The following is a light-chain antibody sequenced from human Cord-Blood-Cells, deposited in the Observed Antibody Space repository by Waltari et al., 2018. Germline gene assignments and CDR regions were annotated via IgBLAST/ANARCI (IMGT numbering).Light chain of an antibody. Sequence: LTQPASVSGSPGQSITISCTGTSSDVGGYNYVSWYQQHPGKAPKLMIYDISKRPSGVSNRFSGSKSGNTASLTISGLQAEDEADYYCSSYTSSSTWVFGGGTKLTVL. J-gene: IGLJ3*02. CDR2: DIS. CDR1: SSDVGGYNY. V-gene: IGLV2-14*01. CDR3: SSYTSSSTWV.